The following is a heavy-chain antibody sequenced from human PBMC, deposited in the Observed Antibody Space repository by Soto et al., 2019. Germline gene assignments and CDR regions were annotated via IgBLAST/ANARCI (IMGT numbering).Heavy chain of an antibody. CDR3: ARGDSTDCSNGVCSFFYNHDMDV. J-gene: IGHJ6*02. CDR1: GYSFTDYH. CDR2: INPKSGGT. D-gene: IGHD2-8*01. Sequence: ASVKVSCKASGYSFTDYHIHWVRQAPGQGLEWLGRINPKSGGTSTAQKFQGWVTMTTDTSISTASMELARLTSDDTAIYYCARGDSTDCSNGVCSFFYNHDMDVWGQGTTVTVSS. V-gene: IGHV1-2*04.